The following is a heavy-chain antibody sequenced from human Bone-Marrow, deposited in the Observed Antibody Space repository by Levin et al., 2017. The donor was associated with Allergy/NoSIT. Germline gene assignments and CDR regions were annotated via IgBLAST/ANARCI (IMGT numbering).Heavy chain of an antibody. CDR3: ARGNNYFDS. CDR2: THYRSKFYT. CDR1: GDSVSRDLTA. J-gene: IGHJ4*02. Sequence: SQTLSLTCAISGDSVSRDLTARNWLRQSPSAGLEWLGRTHYRSKFYTDYAGSVQSRIKIYPDTSKNQFSLQLLSATPEDTAVYFCARGNNYFDSWGQGTPVTVSS. V-gene: IGHV6-1*01.